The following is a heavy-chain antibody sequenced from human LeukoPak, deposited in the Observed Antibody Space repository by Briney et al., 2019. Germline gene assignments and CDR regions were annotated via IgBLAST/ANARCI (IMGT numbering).Heavy chain of an antibody. Sequence: PSETLSLTCTVSGGSISSYYWSWIRQPPGKGLEWIGYIYYSGSTNYNPSLKSRVTISVDTSKNQFSLKLSSVTAADTAVYYCARVTAGGSYYGPIFDYWGQGTLVTVSS. CDR1: GGSISSYY. CDR3: ARVTAGGSYYGPIFDY. V-gene: IGHV4-59*01. CDR2: IYYSGST. J-gene: IGHJ4*02. D-gene: IGHD1-26*01.